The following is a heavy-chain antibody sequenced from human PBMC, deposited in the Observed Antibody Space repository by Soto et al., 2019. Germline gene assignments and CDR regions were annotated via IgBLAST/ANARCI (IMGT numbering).Heavy chain of an antibody. CDR3: ARAGQQLYEFDY. J-gene: IGHJ4*02. CDR2: IYYSGST. V-gene: IGHV4-31*03. D-gene: IGHD6-13*01. CDR1: GGSISRGGYY. Sequence: SETLSLTCTVSGGSISRGGYYWSWIRQHPGKGLEWIGYIYYSGSTYYNPSLKSRVTISVDTSKNQFSLKLSSVTAADTAVYYCARAGQQLYEFDYWGQGTLVTVSS.